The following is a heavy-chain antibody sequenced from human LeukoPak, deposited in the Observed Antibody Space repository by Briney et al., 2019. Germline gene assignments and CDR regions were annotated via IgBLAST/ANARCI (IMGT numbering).Heavy chain of an antibody. CDR2: IYYSGST. D-gene: IGHD2-2*01. J-gene: IGHJ5*02. CDR3: ARDHTTSSNWFDP. CDR1: GGSISSGDYY. V-gene: IGHV4-31*03. Sequence: SETLSLTCTVSGGSISSGDYYWSWLRQHPGTGLEWIGYIYYSGSTYYNPSLKSRVTISVDTSKNQFSLKLSSVTAADTAVYYCARDHTTSSNWFDPWGQGTLVTVSS.